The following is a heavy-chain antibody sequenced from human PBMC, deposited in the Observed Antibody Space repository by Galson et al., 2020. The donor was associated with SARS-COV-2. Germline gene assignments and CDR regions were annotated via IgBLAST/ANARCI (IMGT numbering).Heavy chain of an antibody. Sequence: GASVKVSCKVSGYRIIDYYLHWLRQGPGQGLEWLGSIKPDSGTKDFAQKFQGRLTMTRDTSINTAYMELTRLTADDTAVYYCARDSKRTYYYDRRGQFYHFENWGQGTRVVVSS. J-gene: IGHJ4*02. V-gene: IGHV1-2*02. CDR1: GYRIIDYY. CDR3: ARDSKRTYYYDRRGQFYHFEN. CDR2: IKPDSGTK. D-gene: IGHD3-22*01.